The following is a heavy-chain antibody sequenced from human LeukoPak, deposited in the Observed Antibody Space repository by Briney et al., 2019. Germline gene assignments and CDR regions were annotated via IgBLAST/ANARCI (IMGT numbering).Heavy chain of an antibody. CDR3: ARSPPPPTTVITPGSFNNWFDP. CDR1: GGTFSNYA. Sequence: ASVKVSCKASGGTFSNYAISWVRQAPGQGLEWMGGIIPIFDTPNYAQKFQGRVTITADESTSTAYMELSSLRSEDTAVYYCARSPPPPTTVITPGSFNNWFDPWGQGTLVTVSS. J-gene: IGHJ5*02. CDR2: IIPIFDTP. V-gene: IGHV1-69*01. D-gene: IGHD4-23*01.